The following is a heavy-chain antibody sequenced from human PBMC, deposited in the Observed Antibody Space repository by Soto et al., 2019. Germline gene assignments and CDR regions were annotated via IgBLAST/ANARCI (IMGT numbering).Heavy chain of an antibody. Sequence: ASVKVSCKASGYTFTSYYMHWVRQAPGQGLEWMGIINPSDGSTSSPQKFQGRVTMTRDTSTSTVYMEVSSLRSEDTAVYFCGRLGSPPLGAYYYYVLDVGGQGTRVTVSS. J-gene: IGHJ6*02. CDR3: GRLGSPPLGAYYYYVLDV. CDR2: INPSDGST. V-gene: IGHV1-46*01. CDR1: GYTFTSYY. D-gene: IGHD3-10*01.